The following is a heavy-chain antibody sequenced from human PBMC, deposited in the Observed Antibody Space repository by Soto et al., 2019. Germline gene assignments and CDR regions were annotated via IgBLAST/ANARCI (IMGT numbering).Heavy chain of an antibody. CDR2: VTKSGDQT. D-gene: IGHD2-21*01. Sequence: EVEVLESGGDLVQPGGSLRLSCAASGFTFRNHAMTWVRQAPGQGLEYVSSVTKSGDQTYYADSVKGRFTISRDNSENTLYLQMNSLRVEDTAIYYCARDVGDRGVLSWGQGTLVTVSS. CDR1: GFTFRNHA. J-gene: IGHJ5*02. V-gene: IGHV3-23*01. CDR3: ARDVGDRGVLS.